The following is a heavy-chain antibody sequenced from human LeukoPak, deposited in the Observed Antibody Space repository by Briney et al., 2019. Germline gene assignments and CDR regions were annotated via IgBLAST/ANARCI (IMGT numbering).Heavy chain of an antibody. CDR2: VLYSGAT. CDR1: GGTLYNHY. D-gene: IGHD3-10*01. Sequence: PSETLSLICTVSGGTLYNHYWSWIRQSPEKGLEWIGYVLYSGATTYNPSFRSRVTIAVDTSKNQVSLELSSVTAADTAVYYCERTEFNWFDPWGQGTRVTVSS. J-gene: IGHJ5*02. CDR3: ERTEFNWFDP. V-gene: IGHV4-59*11.